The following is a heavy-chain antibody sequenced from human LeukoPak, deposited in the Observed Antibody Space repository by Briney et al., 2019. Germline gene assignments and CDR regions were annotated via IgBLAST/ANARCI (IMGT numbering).Heavy chain of an antibody. CDR2: INHSGST. V-gene: IGHV4-34*01. D-gene: IGHD3-3*01. CDR1: GGSFSGYY. CDR3: ARRLGWLHTPQDGIIYYYYGMDV. J-gene: IGHJ6*02. Sequence: KPSETLSLTCAVYGGSFSGYYWSWIRQPPGKGLEWIGEINHSGSTNYNPSLKSRVTISVDTSKNQFSLKLSSVTAADTAVYYCARRLGWLHTPQDGIIYYYYGMDVWGQGTTVTVSS.